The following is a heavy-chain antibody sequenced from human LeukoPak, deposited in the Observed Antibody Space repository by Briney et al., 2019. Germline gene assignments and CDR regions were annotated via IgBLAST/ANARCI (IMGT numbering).Heavy chain of an antibody. J-gene: IGHJ5*02. D-gene: IGHD3-3*01. Sequence: SETLSLTCTVSGGSINNYYWTWIRQPPGKPLEWIGYISYTGNTNYNPSLKSRVTISVDMSKNQFSLKLSSVTAADTAVYYCARLYDFWSGTRFDPWGQGTLVTVSS. V-gene: IGHV4-59*12. CDR2: ISYTGNT. CDR1: GGSINNYY. CDR3: ARLYDFWSGTRFDP.